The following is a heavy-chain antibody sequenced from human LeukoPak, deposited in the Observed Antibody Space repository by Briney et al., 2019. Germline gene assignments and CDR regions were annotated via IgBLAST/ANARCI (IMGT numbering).Heavy chain of an antibody. CDR2: IWYDGSNK. J-gene: IGHJ6*02. Sequence: GGSLRLSCAASGFTFSSYGMHWVRQAPGKGLEWVAVIWYDGSNKYYADSVKGRFTISRDNSKNTLYLQMNSLRAEDTAVYYCARGAPGVMVRGVIDPYGMDVWGQGTTVTVSS. D-gene: IGHD3-10*01. CDR1: GFTFSSYG. CDR3: ARGAPGVMVRGVIDPYGMDV. V-gene: IGHV3-33*01.